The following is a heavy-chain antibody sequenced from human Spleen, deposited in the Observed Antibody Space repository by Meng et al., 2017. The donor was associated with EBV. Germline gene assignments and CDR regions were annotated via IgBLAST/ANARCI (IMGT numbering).Heavy chain of an antibody. CDR3: ANSFPSWESPRLDHFGA. CDR2: FICAVSH. V-gene: IGHV4-38-2*02. CDR1: GYSICGFSF. D-gene: IGHD1-26*01. J-gene: IGHJ5*02. Sequence: LRECGPVQWTPSDLLALISTAPGYSICGFSFSGYIRQPPGRGLAWILSFICAVSHYDSPSFRRCLPVSVTTSMNLFSLQLTFVTAAHTAVYYCANSFPSWESPRLDHFGAWGQGTLVTVSS.